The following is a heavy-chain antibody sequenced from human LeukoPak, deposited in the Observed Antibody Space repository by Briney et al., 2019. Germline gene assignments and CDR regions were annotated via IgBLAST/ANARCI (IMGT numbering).Heavy chain of an antibody. Sequence: GGSLRLSCAASGFTFSSYSMNWVRQAPGKGLEWVSSISSSSSYIYYADSVKGRFTISRDNAKNSLYLQMNSLRAEDTAVYYCARDISPVTRFDPWGQGTLVTVSS. V-gene: IGHV3-21*01. CDR3: ARDISPVTRFDP. CDR2: ISSSSSYI. J-gene: IGHJ5*02. CDR1: GFTFSSYS. D-gene: IGHD4-17*01.